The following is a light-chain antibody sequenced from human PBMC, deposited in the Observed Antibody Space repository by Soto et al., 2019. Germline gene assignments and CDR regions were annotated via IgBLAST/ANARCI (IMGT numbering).Light chain of an antibody. Sequence: EIVLTQSPGTLSLSPGERATLSCRASQSISSSYLAWYQQKPGQAPRLLVYGASSRATGIPDRFSGSGSGTDFTLTISRLEPEDFGVYYCQQYGSSSWTFGRGTNVDIK. CDR1: QSISSSY. J-gene: IGKJ1*01. CDR3: QQYGSSSWT. V-gene: IGKV3-20*01. CDR2: GAS.